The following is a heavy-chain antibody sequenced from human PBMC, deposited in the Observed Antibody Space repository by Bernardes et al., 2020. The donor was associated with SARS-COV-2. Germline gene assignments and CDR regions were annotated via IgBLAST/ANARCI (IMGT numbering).Heavy chain of an antibody. J-gene: IGHJ6*02. Sequence: PCKASAYITISYYWLHLLRPPPGKGLVLVSIINNSGSTNYAQNSQIRVTMTSGTSIRTAYMELSRLRSDDTAVYYCASQTSGRYYYYGMDVRGHGTTVTVSS. CDR2: IINNSGST. CDR1: AYITISYY. CDR3: ASQTSGRYYYYGMDV. D-gene: IGHD1-26*01. V-gene: IGHV1-2*02.